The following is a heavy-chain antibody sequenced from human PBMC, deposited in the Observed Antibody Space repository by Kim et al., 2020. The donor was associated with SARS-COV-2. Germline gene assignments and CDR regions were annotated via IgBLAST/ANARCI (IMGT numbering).Heavy chain of an antibody. CDR3: AADIRGYGGYAG. J-gene: IGHJ4*02. CDR2: LSGSGSGGYT. D-gene: IGHD5-12*01. Sequence: GGSLRLSCAASGFTFSPFAVNWVRQAPGKGLEWVSSLSGSGSGGYTYYADSVKGRFTISRDSSKNLLYLQMNSLRAEDTAVYYCAADIRGYGGYAGWGQGTLVTVSS. CDR1: GFTFSPFA. V-gene: IGHV3-23*01.